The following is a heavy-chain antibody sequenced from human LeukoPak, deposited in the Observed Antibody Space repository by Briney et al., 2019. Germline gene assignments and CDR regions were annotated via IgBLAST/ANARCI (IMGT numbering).Heavy chain of an antibody. CDR3: ARVIERSTAMRTYYYYYYYMDV. CDR2: ISAYNGNT. CDR1: GYTFTSYG. Sequence: ASVKVSCKASGYTFTSYGISWVRQAPGQGLEWMGWISAYNGNTNYAQKLQGRVTMTTDTSTSTAYMELRSLRSDDTAVYYCARVIERSTAMRTYYYYYYYMDVWGKGTTVTVSS. J-gene: IGHJ6*03. D-gene: IGHD5-18*01. V-gene: IGHV1-18*01.